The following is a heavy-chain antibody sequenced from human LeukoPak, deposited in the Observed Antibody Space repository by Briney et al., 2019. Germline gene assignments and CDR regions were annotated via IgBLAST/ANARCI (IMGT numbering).Heavy chain of an antibody. CDR3: ARGLVGSTNRNFDY. CDR1: GGSFSGYY. J-gene: IGHJ4*02. Sequence: SETLSLTCAVYGGSFSGYYWSWIRQPPGKGLEWIGEINHSGSTNYNPSLKSRVTMSVDTSKDQFSLKLSSVTAADTAVYYCARGLVGSTNRNFDYWGQGTLVTVSS. V-gene: IGHV4-34*01. D-gene: IGHD1-1*01. CDR2: INHSGST.